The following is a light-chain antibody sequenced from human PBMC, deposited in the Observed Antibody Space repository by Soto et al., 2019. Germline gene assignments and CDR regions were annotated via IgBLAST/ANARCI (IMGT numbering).Light chain of an antibody. Sequence: EIVLTQSPATLSLSPGERATLSCRASQIISFYLTWYQHKPGQAPRLLIYDASNRATGIPARFSGSGYGTDFTLTISSLEPEDFAVYYCQQRSNWPTFGQGTRLEI. CDR1: QIISFY. J-gene: IGKJ5*01. CDR3: QQRSNWPT. V-gene: IGKV3-11*01. CDR2: DAS.